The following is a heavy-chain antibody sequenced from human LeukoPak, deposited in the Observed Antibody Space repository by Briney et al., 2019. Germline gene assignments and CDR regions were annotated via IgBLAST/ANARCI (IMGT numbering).Heavy chain of an antibody. CDR2: IIPIFGTA. V-gene: IGHV1-69*05. CDR3: ARALAAAGARNDAFDI. J-gene: IGHJ3*02. CDR1: VGTFSRYA. Sequence: SVKVSCKASVGTFSRYAISWVRQAPGQGLEWMGRIIPIFGTANYTQKFQGRVTITTDESTSTAYMELSSLRSEDTAVYYCARALAAAGARNDAFDIWGQGTMVTVSS. D-gene: IGHD6-13*01.